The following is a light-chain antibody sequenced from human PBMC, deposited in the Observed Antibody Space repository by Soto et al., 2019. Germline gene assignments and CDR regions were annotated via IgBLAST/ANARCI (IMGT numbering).Light chain of an antibody. CDR2: EVN. Sequence: QSALTQPASVSGSPGQSITISCTGTSSDVGDYNYVSWYQQHPGKAPKVMIYEVNKRPSGVPDRFSGSKSGNTASLTVSGLQAEDEADYYCSSYAGSSNVFGTGTKVTVL. J-gene: IGLJ1*01. V-gene: IGLV2-8*01. CDR3: SSYAGSSNV. CDR1: SSDVGDYNY.